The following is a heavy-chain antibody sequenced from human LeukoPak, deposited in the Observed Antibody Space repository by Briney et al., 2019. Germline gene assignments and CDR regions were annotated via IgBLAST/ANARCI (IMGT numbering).Heavy chain of an antibody. D-gene: IGHD3-22*01. Sequence: SETLSLTCTVSGGSISGYYWSWLRQPPGKGLQWIGFIFYSGTTNYNPSLKSRVTISVDTSKNQFSLKLSSVTAADTAVYYCARGGWNKFDYWGQGTLVTVSS. CDR1: GGSISGYY. CDR3: ARGGWNKFDY. J-gene: IGHJ4*02. CDR2: IFYSGTT. V-gene: IGHV4-59*13.